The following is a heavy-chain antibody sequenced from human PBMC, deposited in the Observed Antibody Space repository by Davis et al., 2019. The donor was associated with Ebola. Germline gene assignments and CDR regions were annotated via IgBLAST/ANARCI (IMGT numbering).Heavy chain of an antibody. CDR2: INSGGT. D-gene: IGHD4-17*01. Sequence: PGGSLRLSCAASGFTLNNCGMNWVRQAPGKRLEWVSGINSGGTFYADSVKGRSTISRDNSKNTLYLEVNSLRAEDTAIYYCAKGSCAKGNGDYMIRHGMDAWGRGTAVTVSS. CDR3: AKGSCAKGNGDYMIRHGMDA. J-gene: IGHJ6*04. CDR1: GFTLNNCG. V-gene: IGHV3-23*01.